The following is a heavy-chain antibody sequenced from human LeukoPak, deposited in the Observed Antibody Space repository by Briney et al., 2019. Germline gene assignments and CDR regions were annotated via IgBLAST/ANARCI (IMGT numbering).Heavy chain of an antibody. J-gene: IGHJ2*01. Sequence: PGGSLRLSCAASGFTFSSYDMHWVRQATGKGLEWVSAIGTAGDTYYPGSVKGRFTISRENAKNSLYLQMNSLRAGDTAVYYCARGGGGSGWYAGYFDLWGRGTLVTVSS. CDR1: GFTFSSYD. CDR3: ARGGGGSGWYAGYFDL. V-gene: IGHV3-13*01. D-gene: IGHD6-19*01. CDR2: IGTAGDT.